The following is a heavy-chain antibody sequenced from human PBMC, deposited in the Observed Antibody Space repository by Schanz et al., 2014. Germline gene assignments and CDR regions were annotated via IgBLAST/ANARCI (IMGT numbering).Heavy chain of an antibody. CDR3: ARIGGSVFDY. CDR2: ISASGGDT. CDR1: EFTFSTDA. Sequence: EVQLVESGGGLVKPGGSLRLSCAASEFTFSTDAMSWVRQAPGKGLEWLSVISASGGDTYYADSVKGRFTMSRDNAKNSVFLQMNSLRAEDTAVYYCARIGGSVFDYWAQGTLVTVSS. J-gene: IGHJ4*02. D-gene: IGHD3-10*01. V-gene: IGHV3-23*04.